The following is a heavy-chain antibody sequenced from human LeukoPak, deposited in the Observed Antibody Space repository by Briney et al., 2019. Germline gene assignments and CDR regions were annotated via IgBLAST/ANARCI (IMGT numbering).Heavy chain of an antibody. CDR1: GYTFTSYD. D-gene: IGHD3-10*01. Sequence: ASVKVSCKASGYTFTSYDINWVRQATGQGLECMGWMNPNSGNTGYAQKFQGRVTITRDTSISTAYMELSSRGSEDTAIYYCARGLRESPMATLYFDYWAGGTLVTVSS. CDR3: ARGLRESPMATLYFDY. J-gene: IGHJ4*02. V-gene: IGHV1-8*01. CDR2: MNPNSGNT.